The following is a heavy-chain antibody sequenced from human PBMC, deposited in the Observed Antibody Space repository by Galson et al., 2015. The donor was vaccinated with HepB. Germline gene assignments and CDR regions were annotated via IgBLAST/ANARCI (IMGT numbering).Heavy chain of an antibody. CDR2: INQDGKKK. D-gene: IGHD3-22*01. J-gene: IGHJ3*02. V-gene: IGHV3-7*01. Sequence: SLRLSCAASGFTFRNYRMSWVRQAPGKELEWVADINQDGKKKYYVDSVKGRFTVSRDNAENSVSLQMDSLRVEDTAMYYCARDDGSARTAFDIWGQGTMVTVSS. CDR1: GFTFRNYR. CDR3: ARDDGSARTAFDI.